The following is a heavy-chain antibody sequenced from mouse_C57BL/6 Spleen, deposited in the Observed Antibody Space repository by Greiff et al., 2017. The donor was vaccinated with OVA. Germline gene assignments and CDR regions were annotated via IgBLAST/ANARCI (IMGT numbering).Heavy chain of an antibody. CDR1: GYTFTSYW. V-gene: IGHV1-52*01. CDR2: IDPSDSET. CDR3: ARDYGNYGFAY. D-gene: IGHD2-1*01. Sequence: QVQLQQPGAELVRPGSSVKLSCKASGYTFTSYWMHWVKQRPIQGLEWIGNIDPSDSETHYNQKFKDKATLTVDKSSSTAYMQLSSLTSEDSAVYHCARDYGNYGFAYWGQGTLVTVSA. J-gene: IGHJ3*01.